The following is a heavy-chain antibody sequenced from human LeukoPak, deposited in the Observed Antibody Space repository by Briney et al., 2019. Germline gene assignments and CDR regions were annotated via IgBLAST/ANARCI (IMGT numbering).Heavy chain of an antibody. V-gene: IGHV4-34*01. CDR3: ARGAGYRLFDY. CDR2: INHSGST. Sequence: SETLSLTCAVYGGPFSGYYWSWIRQPPGKGLEWIGEINHSGSTNYNPSLKSRVTISVDTSKNQFSLKLSSVTAADTAVYHCARGAGYRLFDYWGQGTLVTVSS. D-gene: IGHD1-1*01. J-gene: IGHJ4*02. CDR1: GGPFSGYY.